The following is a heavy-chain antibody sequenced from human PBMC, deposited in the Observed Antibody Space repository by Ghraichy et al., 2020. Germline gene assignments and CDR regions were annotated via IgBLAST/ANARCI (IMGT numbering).Heavy chain of an antibody. Sequence: SETLSLTCTVSGASVSSGSGSYYWAWVRQTPGKGLEWIGTIYTTVSTFYSPSLKGRVTISVHTSKNHFSLKLTSVTATDTAVYYCATSTYSSTWYDLGFCGQGMLVIVSS. D-gene: IGHD6-13*01. CDR1: GASVSSGSGSYY. CDR3: ATSTYSSTWYDLGF. CDR2: IYTTVST. V-gene: IGHV4-39*02. J-gene: IGHJ4*02.